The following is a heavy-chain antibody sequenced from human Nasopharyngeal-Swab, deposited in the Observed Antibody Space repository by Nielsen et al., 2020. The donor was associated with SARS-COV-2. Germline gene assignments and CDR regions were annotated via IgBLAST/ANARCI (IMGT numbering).Heavy chain of an antibody. D-gene: IGHD3-22*01. CDR1: GYTFTGFD. CDR2: MNPNNGKT. CDR3: ARSYSDSRGYYTLGFDY. Sequence: ASVQVTCKASGYTFTGFDINWLLHAAGQGLEWMGWMNPNNGKTGYAQKFQGRGTITRDTTISTYFMELSSLRSEDTAVYFCARSYSDSRGYYTLGFDYWGQGTLVTVSS. J-gene: IGHJ4*02. V-gene: IGHV1-8*01.